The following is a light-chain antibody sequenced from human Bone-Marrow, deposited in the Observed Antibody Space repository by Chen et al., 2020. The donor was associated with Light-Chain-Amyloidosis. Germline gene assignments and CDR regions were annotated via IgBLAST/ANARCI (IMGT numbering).Light chain of an antibody. CDR2: AVT. V-gene: IGLV2-14*01. J-gene: IGLJ1*01. CDR3: SSYTITNTLV. CDR1: SSDVGGDNH. Sequence: HSALTQPASVSGSPGQSITISCTGTSSDVGGDNHVSWYQQHPDKAPKLMIYAVTNRPSWVPDRFSGSKSDNTASLTISGLQTEDEAEYFCSSYTITNTLVFGSGTRVTVL.